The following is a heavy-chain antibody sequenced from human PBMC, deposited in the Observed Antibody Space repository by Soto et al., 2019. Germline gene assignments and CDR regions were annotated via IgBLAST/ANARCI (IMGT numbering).Heavy chain of an antibody. CDR1: GFTFSSYA. CDR3: AKVGAAELNYYYYYMDV. D-gene: IGHD6-13*01. Sequence: GGSLRLSCAASGFTFSSYAMSWVRQAPGKGLEWVSAISGSGGSTYYADSVKGRFTISRDNSKNTLYLQMNSLRAEDTAVYYCAKVGAAELNYYYYYMDVWGKGTTVTVSS. V-gene: IGHV3-23*01. CDR2: ISGSGGST. J-gene: IGHJ6*03.